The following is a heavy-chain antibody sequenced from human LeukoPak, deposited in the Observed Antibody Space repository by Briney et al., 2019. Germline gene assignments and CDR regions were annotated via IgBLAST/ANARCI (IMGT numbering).Heavy chain of an antibody. V-gene: IGHV3-33*01. CDR3: ASIGVP. J-gene: IGHJ3*01. D-gene: IGHD3-10*01. CDR1: GFTFSSYG. Sequence: GGSLRLSCAASGFTFSSYGMHWVRQAPGKGLEWVAVIWYDGSNKHYADSVKGRFTISRDNSKNTLYLQMNSLRAEDTAVYYCASIGVPWGQGTMVTVSS. CDR2: IWYDGSNK.